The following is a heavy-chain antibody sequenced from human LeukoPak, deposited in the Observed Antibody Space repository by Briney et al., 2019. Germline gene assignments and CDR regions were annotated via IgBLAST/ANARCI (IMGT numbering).Heavy chain of an antibody. D-gene: IGHD3-10*02. CDR2: ISSSGSTI. CDR3: AELGITMIGGV. CDR1: GFTFSSYG. Sequence: GGSLRLSCAASGFTFSSYGMSWVRQAPGKGLEWVSAISSSGSTIYYADSVKGRFTISRDNAKNSLYLQMNSLRAEDTAVYYCAELGITMIGGVWGKGTTVTVSS. V-gene: IGHV3-48*04. J-gene: IGHJ6*04.